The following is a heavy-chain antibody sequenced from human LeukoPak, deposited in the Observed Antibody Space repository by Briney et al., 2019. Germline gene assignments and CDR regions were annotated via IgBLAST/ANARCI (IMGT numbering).Heavy chain of an antibody. V-gene: IGHV3-30-3*01. CDR1: GFTFSSYA. Sequence: GGSLRLSCAASGFTFSSYAMHWVRQAPGKGLEWVAVISYDGSNKYYADSVKGRFTISRDNSKNTLYLQMNSLRAEDTAVYYCAREPWGAMGAAWGMDVWGQGTTVIVSS. CDR2: ISYDGSNK. D-gene: IGHD1-26*01. CDR3: AREPWGAMGAAWGMDV. J-gene: IGHJ6*02.